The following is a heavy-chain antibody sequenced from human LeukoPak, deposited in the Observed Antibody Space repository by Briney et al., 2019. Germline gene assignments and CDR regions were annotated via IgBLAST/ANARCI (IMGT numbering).Heavy chain of an antibody. J-gene: IGHJ4*02. CDR2: IYYSGST. CDR3: ARADAGQQLTTFDY. Sequence: PSETLSLTCTVSGGSISSYYWSWIRQPPGKGLEWIGYIYYSGSTYYNPSLKSRVTISVDTSKNQFSLKLSSVTAADTAVYYCARADAGQQLTTFDYWGQGTLVTVSS. CDR1: GGSISSYY. V-gene: IGHV4-59*12. D-gene: IGHD4/OR15-4a*01.